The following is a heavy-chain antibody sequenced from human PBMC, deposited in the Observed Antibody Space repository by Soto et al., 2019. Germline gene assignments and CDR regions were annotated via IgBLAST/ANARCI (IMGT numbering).Heavy chain of an antibody. CDR2: ISGSGSTI. V-gene: IGHV3-48*03. Sequence: GGSLRLSCAASGFTFSTYEMNWVRQAPGKGLEWVSYISGSGSTIYYADSAKGRFTISRDNAKNSLYLQMNSLRAEDTAVYYCAREGRGYNYGDYFDYWGQGTLVTVSS. CDR3: AREGRGYNYGDYFDY. CDR1: GFTFSTYE. J-gene: IGHJ4*02. D-gene: IGHD5-18*01.